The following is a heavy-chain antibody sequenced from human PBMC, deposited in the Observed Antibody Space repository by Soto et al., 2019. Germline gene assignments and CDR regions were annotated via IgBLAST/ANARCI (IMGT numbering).Heavy chain of an antibody. CDR1: GGSLSSYE. Sequence: XTLSLLCRVSGGSLSSYEWSWIRQPPGKGLEWIGNIFYSGSTSYKPSIKSRATILVDTSKNQFSLKLTSVTAAHTAVYYCARAGMAAAPQNWLDPWGQGTLGTVSS. CDR2: IFYSGST. D-gene: IGHD6-25*01. CDR3: ARAGMAAAPQNWLDP. V-gene: IGHV4-59*01. J-gene: IGHJ5*02.